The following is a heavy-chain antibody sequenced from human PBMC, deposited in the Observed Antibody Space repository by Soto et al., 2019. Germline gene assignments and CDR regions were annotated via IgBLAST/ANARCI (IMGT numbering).Heavy chain of an antibody. CDR1: GGTFSSYA. D-gene: IGHD2-21*02. CDR2: IIPIFGTA. Sequence: GASVKVSCKASGGTFSSYAISWVRQAPGQGLEWMGGIIPIFGTANYAQKFQGRVTITADESTSTAYMELSSLRSEDTAVYYCARDGCGGDCYPLDYYYGIDVWGQGTTVTVSS. CDR3: ARDGCGGDCYPLDYYYGIDV. J-gene: IGHJ6*02. V-gene: IGHV1-69*13.